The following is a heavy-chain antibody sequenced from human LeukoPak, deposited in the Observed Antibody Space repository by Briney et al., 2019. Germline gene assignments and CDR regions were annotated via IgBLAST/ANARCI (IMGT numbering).Heavy chain of an antibody. J-gene: IGHJ4*02. V-gene: IGHV3-9*01. CDR2: ISWNSGSI. CDR1: GFTFDDYA. Sequence: GRSLRLSCAASGFTFDDYAMHWVRQAPGKGLEWVSGISWNSGSIGYADSVKGRFTISRDNAKNSLYLQMNSLRAEDTAVYYCARKRWYHDYWGQGTLVTVSS. CDR3: ARKRWYHDY. D-gene: IGHD4-23*01.